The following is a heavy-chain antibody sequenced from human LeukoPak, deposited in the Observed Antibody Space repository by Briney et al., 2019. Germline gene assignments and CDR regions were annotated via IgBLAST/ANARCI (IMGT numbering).Heavy chain of an antibody. Sequence: SETLSLTCTVSGGSISSYYWSWIRQPAGKGLEWIGRICTSGSTNYNPSLKSRVTMSVDTSKNQFSLKLSSVTAADTAVYYCARGFVEPEAGGFNYFDYWGQGTLVTVSS. J-gene: IGHJ4*02. CDR2: ICTSGST. CDR3: ARGFVEPEAGGFNYFDY. CDR1: GGSISSYY. D-gene: IGHD1-14*01. V-gene: IGHV4-4*07.